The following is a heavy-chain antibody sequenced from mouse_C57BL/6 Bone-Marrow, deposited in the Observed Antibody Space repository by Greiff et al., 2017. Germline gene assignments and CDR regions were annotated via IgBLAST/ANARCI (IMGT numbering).Heavy chain of an antibody. CDR3: ARHADYYGTPAYFDY. Sequence: DVKLVESGGGLVQPGGSLKLSCAASGFTFSDYGMAWVRQAPRKGPEWVAFISNLAYSIYYADTVTGRFTISRENAKNTLYLEMSSLRSEDTAMYYCARHADYYGTPAYFDYWGQGTTLTVSS. J-gene: IGHJ2*01. D-gene: IGHD1-1*01. V-gene: IGHV5-15*01. CDR1: GFTFSDYG. CDR2: ISNLAYSI.